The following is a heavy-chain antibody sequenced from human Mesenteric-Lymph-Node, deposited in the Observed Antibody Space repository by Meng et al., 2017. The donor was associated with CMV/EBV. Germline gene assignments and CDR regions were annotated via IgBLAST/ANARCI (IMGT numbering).Heavy chain of an antibody. CDR1: GITFSNAW. V-gene: IGHV3-15*01. D-gene: IGHD2-8*01. Sequence: GESLKISCSVSGITFSNAWMSWVRQAPGKGLEWVGRLKINTDGVTTDYAAPVKGRFTISRDDSKDSLYLQMNSLKVEDTAVYYCARGMLSGKGYYYYGMDVWGQGTTVTVSS. CDR2: LKINTDGVTT. J-gene: IGHJ6*02. CDR3: ARGMLSGKGYYYYGMDV.